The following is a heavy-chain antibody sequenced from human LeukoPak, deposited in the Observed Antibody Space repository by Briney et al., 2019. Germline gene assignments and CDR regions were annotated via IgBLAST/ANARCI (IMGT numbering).Heavy chain of an antibody. CDR1: GFIFSTYW. D-gene: IGHD4-17*01. V-gene: IGHV3-7*01. CDR2: IKQDGGEE. J-gene: IGHJ4*02. CDR3: ARDKSADYGDSYFDS. Sequence: GGSLRLSCAASGFIFSTYWMSWVRQAPGKGLEWVANIKQDGGEEHYVDSVKGRFTISRDNAKNSLYLQMNSLRAEDTAVYYCARDKSADYGDSYFDSWGQGILVTVSS.